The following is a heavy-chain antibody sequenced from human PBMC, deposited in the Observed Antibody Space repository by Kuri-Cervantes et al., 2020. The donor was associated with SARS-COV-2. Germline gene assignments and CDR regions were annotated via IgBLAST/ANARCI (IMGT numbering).Heavy chain of an antibody. CDR3: ARDSGKWGWYSFDM. D-gene: IGHD6-13*01. V-gene: IGHV4-59*01. J-gene: IGHJ3*02. CDR2: IYYSGIT. CDR1: GGSISSYY. Sequence: SETLSLTFTVSGGSISSYYWNWIRQSPGKGLEWIGNIYYSGITNYNPALKSRLTISVDTSKNQLSLRLNSVTAADTALYYCARDSGKWGWYSFDMWGQGTMVTVSS.